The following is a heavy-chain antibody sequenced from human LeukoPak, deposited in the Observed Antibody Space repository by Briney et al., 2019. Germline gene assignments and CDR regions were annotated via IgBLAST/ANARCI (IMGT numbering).Heavy chain of an antibody. J-gene: IGHJ4*02. CDR3: ARVDGGQSI. CDR2: IHRGGTT. Sequence: PGGSLRLSCAASGFTVSNNYMSWVRQAPGKGLEWVSLIHRGGTTYYADSVKGRFTISRDNSKNTVYFQMNSLRAEDTAVYYCARVDGGQSIWGQGTLVTVSS. D-gene: IGHD6-6*01. CDR1: GFTVSNNY. V-gene: IGHV3-53*01.